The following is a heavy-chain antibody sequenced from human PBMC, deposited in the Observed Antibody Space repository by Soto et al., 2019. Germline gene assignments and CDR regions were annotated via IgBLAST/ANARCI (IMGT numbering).Heavy chain of an antibody. CDR3: ARDYIPGATALDY. J-gene: IGHJ4*02. V-gene: IGHV3-30-3*01. CDR2: ISYDGSNK. Sequence: GESLKISCAASGFTFSSYAMHWVRQAPGKGLEWVAVISYDGSNKYYADSVKGRFTISRDNSKNTLYLQMNSLRAEDTAVYYCARDYIPGATALDYWGQGTLVTVSS. CDR1: GFTFSSYA. D-gene: IGHD1-26*01.